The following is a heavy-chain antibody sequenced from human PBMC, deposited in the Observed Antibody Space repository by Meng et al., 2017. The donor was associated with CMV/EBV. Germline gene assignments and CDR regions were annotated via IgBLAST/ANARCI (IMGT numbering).Heavy chain of an antibody. D-gene: IGHD3-10*01. J-gene: IGHJ2*01. CDR1: GFTFSSYG. Sequence: GESLKISCAASGFTFSSYGMHWVRQAPGKGLEWVAFIRYDGSNKYYADSVKGRFTISRDNSKNTLYLQMNSLRAEDTAVYYCAKDSHYYGLGWYFDLWGRGTLVTVSS. CDR2: IRYDGSNK. CDR3: AKDSHYYGLGWYFDL. V-gene: IGHV3-30*02.